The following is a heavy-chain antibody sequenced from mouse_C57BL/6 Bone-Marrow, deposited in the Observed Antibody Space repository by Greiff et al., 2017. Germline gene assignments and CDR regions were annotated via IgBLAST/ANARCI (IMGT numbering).Heavy chain of an antibody. Sequence: QVQLQQPGAELVKPGASVKLSCKASGYTFTSYWMPWVNPRPGRGLEWIGRIAPDCGGTKSNEKLKSTATLTVDKPSRTAYMQISSLTSEDSAVYYCARSDGYYVIDYWGQGTTLTVSS. CDR1: GYTFTSYW. V-gene: IGHV1-72*01. CDR2: IAPDCGGT. J-gene: IGHJ2*01. D-gene: IGHD2-3*01. CDR3: ARSDGYYVIDY.